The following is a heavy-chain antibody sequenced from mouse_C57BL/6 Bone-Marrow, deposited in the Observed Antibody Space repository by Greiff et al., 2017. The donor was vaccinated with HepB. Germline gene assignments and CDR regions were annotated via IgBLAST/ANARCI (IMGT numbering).Heavy chain of an antibody. CDR2: ISSGGDYI. J-gene: IGHJ4*01. Sequence: EVKVEESGEGLVKPGGSLKLSCAASGFTFSSYAMSWVRQTPEKRLEWVAYISSGGDYIYYADTVKGRFTISRDNARNTLYLQMSSLKSEDTAMYYCTREGIFMDYWGQGTSVTVSS. CDR3: TREGIFMDY. CDR1: GFTFSSYA. V-gene: IGHV5-9-1*02.